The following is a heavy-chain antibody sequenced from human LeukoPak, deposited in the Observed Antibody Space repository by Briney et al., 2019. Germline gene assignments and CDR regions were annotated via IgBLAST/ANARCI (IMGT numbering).Heavy chain of an antibody. J-gene: IGHJ5*02. CDR2: IYPGDSDT. CDR1: GYSFTNFW. V-gene: IGHV5-51*01. D-gene: IGHD6-13*01. Sequence: GESLQISCKGSGYSFTNFWIGWVRQMPGKSLEWMGIIYPGDSDTRYSPSFQGQVTISADKSISTAYLQWSSLKASDTAMYYCARSYSSSWAGFDPWGQGTLVTVSS. CDR3: ARSYSSSWAGFDP.